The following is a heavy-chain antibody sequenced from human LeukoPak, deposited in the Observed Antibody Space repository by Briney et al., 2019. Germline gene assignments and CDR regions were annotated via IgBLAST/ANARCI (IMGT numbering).Heavy chain of an antibody. D-gene: IGHD1-26*01. J-gene: IGHJ4*02. CDR2: IYASGST. CDR1: GGSITSGNYY. Sequence: PSETLSLTGTVSGGSITSGNYYWSWIRQPAGKGLEWIGRIYASGSTNYNPSLKSRVTISVDTSKNHFSLKLSSVTAADTAVYYCARAYSGSYFDYWGRGTLVTVSA. V-gene: IGHV4-61*02. CDR3: ARAYSGSYFDY.